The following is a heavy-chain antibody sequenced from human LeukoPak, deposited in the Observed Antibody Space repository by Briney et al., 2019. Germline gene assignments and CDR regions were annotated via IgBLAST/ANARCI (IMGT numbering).Heavy chain of an antibody. CDR3: ARSGSGYQFDY. D-gene: IGHD3-22*01. Sequence: GGSLRLSCAASGFTFSSYEMNWVRQAPGKGLEWVSYISSSGSTIYYADSVKGRFTISRDNAKNSLYLQMNSLRAEDTAVYYCARSGSGYQFDYWGQGTLVTVSS. CDR1: GFTFSSYE. CDR2: ISSSGSTI. V-gene: IGHV3-48*03. J-gene: IGHJ4*02.